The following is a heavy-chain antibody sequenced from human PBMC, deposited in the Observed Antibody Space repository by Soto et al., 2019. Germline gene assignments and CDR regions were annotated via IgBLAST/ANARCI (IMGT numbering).Heavy chain of an antibody. CDR2: IIPIFGTA. V-gene: IGHV1-69*13. Sequence: SVKVSCKASGGTFSSYAISWVRQAPGQGLEWMGGIIPIFGTANYAQKFQGRVTITADESTSTAYMELSSLRSEDTAVYYCAREGGGFLNWFDPWGQGTLVTVSS. D-gene: IGHD3-3*01. J-gene: IGHJ5*02. CDR1: GGTFSSYA. CDR3: AREGGGFLNWFDP.